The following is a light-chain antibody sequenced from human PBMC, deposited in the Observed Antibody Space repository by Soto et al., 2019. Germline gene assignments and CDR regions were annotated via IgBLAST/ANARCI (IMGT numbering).Light chain of an antibody. CDR1: QSISSW. CDR3: QQYDRYKGT. V-gene: IGKV1-5*01. Sequence: DIQMTQSPSTLSASVGDTVTITCRASQSISSWLAWYRQKPGKVPELLIFEASSLRTGVPSRFIGSGSGTEFTLTISSLQPDDIATYYCQQYDRYKGTFGQGTKLEIK. J-gene: IGKJ2*02. CDR2: EAS.